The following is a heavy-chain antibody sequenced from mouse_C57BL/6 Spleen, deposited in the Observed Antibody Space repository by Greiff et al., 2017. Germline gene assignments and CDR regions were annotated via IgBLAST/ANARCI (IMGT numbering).Heavy chain of an antibody. CDR2: IRSKSNNYAT. CDR1: GFSFNTYA. J-gene: IGHJ2*01. V-gene: IGHV10-1*01. CDR3: VRYGSRGYFDY. D-gene: IGHD1-1*01. Sequence: EVQGVESGGGLVQPTGSLKLSCAASGFSFNTYALNWVSQAPGKGLEWVARIRSKSNNYATYYADSVKDRFTISRDDSESMLYLQMNNLKTEDTARYYCVRYGSRGYFDYWGQGTTLTVSS.